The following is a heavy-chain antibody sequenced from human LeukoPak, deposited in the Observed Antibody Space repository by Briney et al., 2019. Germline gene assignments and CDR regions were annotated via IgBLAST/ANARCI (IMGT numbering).Heavy chain of an antibody. J-gene: IGHJ6*03. Sequence: SSVKVSCKASGGTFSSYAITRVRQAPGQGLEWMGGIIPIFGTANYAQKFQGRVTITTDEPTSTAYMELSSLRSEDTAVYYCARSETDDSSGYYYYYMDVWGKGPRSPSP. D-gene: IGHD3-22*01. CDR3: ARSETDDSSGYYYYYMDV. CDR1: GGTFSSYA. CDR2: IIPIFGTA. V-gene: IGHV1-69*05.